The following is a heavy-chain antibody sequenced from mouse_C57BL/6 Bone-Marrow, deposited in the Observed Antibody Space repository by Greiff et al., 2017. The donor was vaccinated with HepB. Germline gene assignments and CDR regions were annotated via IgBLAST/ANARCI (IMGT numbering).Heavy chain of an antibody. V-gene: IGHV1-54*01. J-gene: IGHJ1*03. CDR3: ARLGGSHWYFDV. CDR1: GYAFTNYL. Sequence: QVQLKESGAELVRPGTSVKVSCKASGYAFTNYLIEWVKQRPGQGLEWIGVINPGSGGTNYNEKFKGKATLTADKSSSTAYMQLSSLTSEDSAVYFCARLGGSHWYFDVWGTGTTVTVSS. CDR2: INPGSGGT. D-gene: IGHD1-1*02.